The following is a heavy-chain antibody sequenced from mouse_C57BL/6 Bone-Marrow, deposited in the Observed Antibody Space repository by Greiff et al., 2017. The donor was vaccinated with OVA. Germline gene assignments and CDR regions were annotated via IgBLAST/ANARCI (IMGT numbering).Heavy chain of an antibody. CDR3: AREDDYDEGNWYFDV. J-gene: IGHJ1*03. CDR1: GYTFTSYG. V-gene: IGHV1-81*01. D-gene: IGHD2-4*01. CDR2: IYPRSGNT. Sequence: QVQLQQSGAELARPGASVKLSCKASGYTFTSYGISWVKQRTGQGLAWIGEIYPRSGNTYYNEKFKGKATLTADKSSSTAYMELRSLTSEDSAVYFCAREDDYDEGNWYFDVWGTGTTVTVSS.